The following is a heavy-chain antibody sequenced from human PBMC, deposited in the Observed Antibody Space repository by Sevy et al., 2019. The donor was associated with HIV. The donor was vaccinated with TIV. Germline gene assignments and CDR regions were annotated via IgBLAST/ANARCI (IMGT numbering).Heavy chain of an antibody. Sequence: SQTLSLTCDISGDSISSNSAIWNWIRQSPSRGLEWLGRTYYRSKWYSDSAVSVKGRLTVSPDTSKNQFSLRLNFVTPEDTALYFCARSGSGFSAGKFASWGQGTLVTVSS. D-gene: IGHD3-3*01. J-gene: IGHJ4*02. V-gene: IGHV6-1*01. CDR1: GDSISSNSAI. CDR3: ARSGSGFSAGKFAS. CDR2: TYYRSKWYS.